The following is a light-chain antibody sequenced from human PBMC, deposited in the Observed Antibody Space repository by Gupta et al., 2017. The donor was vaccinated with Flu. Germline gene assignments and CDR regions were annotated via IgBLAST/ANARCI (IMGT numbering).Light chain of an antibody. CDR1: SGSIASSY. Sequence: NFMLTQPHSVSESPGKTVTISCTRSSGSIASSYVQWYQQRPGSSPTTVIYEDNQRPSGVPDRFSGSIDSSSNSASLTISGLKTEDEADYYCQSYDSRNPWVFGGGTKLTVL. CDR2: EDN. J-gene: IGLJ3*02. V-gene: IGLV6-57*01. CDR3: QSYDSRNPWV.